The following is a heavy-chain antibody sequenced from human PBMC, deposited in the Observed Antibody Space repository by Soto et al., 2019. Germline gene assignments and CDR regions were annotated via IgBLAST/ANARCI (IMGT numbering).Heavy chain of an antibody. CDR3: ARDSGYNYGYFRWFDP. D-gene: IGHD5-18*01. J-gene: IGHJ5*02. V-gene: IGHV4-30-2*01. CDR1: GGSISSGGYS. Sequence: TLSLTCAVSGGSISSGGYSWSWIRQPPGKGLEWIGYMYHSGSTYYNPSLKSRVTISIDRSKNQFSLKLSSVTAADTAFYYCARDSGYNYGYFRWFDPWGQGTLVTVSS. CDR2: MYHSGST.